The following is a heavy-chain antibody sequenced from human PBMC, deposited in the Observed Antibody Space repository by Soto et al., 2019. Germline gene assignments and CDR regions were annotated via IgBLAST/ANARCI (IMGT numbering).Heavy chain of an antibody. CDR2: ISSSGSTI. V-gene: IGHV3-48*03. J-gene: IGHJ5*02. Sequence: GGSLRLSCAASGFTFSSYEMNWVRQAPGKGLEWVSYISSSGSTIYYADFVKGRFTISRDNAKNSLYLQMNSLRAEDTAVYYCARERSSGSHNWFDPWGQGTLVTVSS. D-gene: IGHD1-26*01. CDR1: GFTFSSYE. CDR3: ARERSSGSHNWFDP.